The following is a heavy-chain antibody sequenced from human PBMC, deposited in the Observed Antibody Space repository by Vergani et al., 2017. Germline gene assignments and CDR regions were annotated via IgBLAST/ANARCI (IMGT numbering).Heavy chain of an antibody. D-gene: IGHD3-10*01. V-gene: IGHV3-48*04. J-gene: IGHJ6*02. CDR3: ARDLSPLLWFGELLHKPRRHYYYYGMDV. CDR1: GFTFSSYS. CDR2: ISSSSSTI. Sequence: EVQLVESGGGLVQPGGSLRLSCAASGFTFSSYSMNWVRQAPGKGLEWVSYISSSSSTIYYADSVKGRFTISRDNAKNSLYLQMNSLRAEDTAVYYCARDLSPLLWFGELLHKPRRHYYYYGMDVWGQGTTVTVSS.